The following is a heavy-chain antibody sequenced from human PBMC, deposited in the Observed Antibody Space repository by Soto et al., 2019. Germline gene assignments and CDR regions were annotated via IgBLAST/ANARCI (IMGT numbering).Heavy chain of an antibody. CDR3: AKDPYDYVWGSYRHNFDY. V-gene: IGHV1-18*01. CDR1: GYTFTSYG. CDR2: ISAYNGNT. J-gene: IGHJ4*02. D-gene: IGHD3-16*02. Sequence: VKVSCKASGYTFTSYGISWVRQAPGQGLEWMGWISAYNGNTNYAQKLQGRVTMTTDTSTSTAYMELRSLRSDDTAVYYCAKDPYDYVWGSYRHNFDYWGQGTLVTVSS.